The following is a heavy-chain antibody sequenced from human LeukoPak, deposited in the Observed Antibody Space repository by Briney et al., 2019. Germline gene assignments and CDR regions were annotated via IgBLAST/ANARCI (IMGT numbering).Heavy chain of an antibody. CDR3: AKGSNYGDSSY. Sequence: QPGASLSLSCAASGCSFSSYWMSWVRQLPGKGPEWVAEIKPDGSEKYYVDSVKGRVMVSRDNAMNSLYLQRNSLRAEDAAMYYCAKGSNYGDSSYWGQGTLVTVSS. CDR1: GCSFSSYW. J-gene: IGHJ4*02. V-gene: IGHV3-7*01. D-gene: IGHD4-17*01. CDR2: IKPDGSEK.